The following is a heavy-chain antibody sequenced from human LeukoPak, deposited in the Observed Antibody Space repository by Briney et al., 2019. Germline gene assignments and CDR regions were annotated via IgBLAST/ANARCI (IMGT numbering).Heavy chain of an antibody. V-gene: IGHV4-39*07. CDR2: IYYSGST. J-gene: IGHJ6*02. Sequence: SETLSLTCTVSGGSISSGHYYWGWIRQPPGKGLEWIGTIYYSGSTYYNPSLKSRVTMSVDTSKNRFSLKLSSVTAADTAVYYCARSSSWYSGLMDVWGQGTTVTVSS. D-gene: IGHD6-13*01. CDR1: GGSISSGHYY. CDR3: ARSSSWYSGLMDV.